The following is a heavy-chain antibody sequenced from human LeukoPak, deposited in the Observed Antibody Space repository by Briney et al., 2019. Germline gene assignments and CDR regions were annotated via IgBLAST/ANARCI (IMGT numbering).Heavy chain of an antibody. CDR1: GYTFTSYG. CDR2: ISAYNGNT. Sequence: ASVKVSCKASGYTFTSYGISWVRQAPGQGLEWMGWISAYNGNTNYAQKLQGRVTMTTDTSTSTAYMELRSLRSEDTAVYHCARALGYCSSTSCDDYWGQGTLVTVSS. J-gene: IGHJ4*02. D-gene: IGHD2-2*01. V-gene: IGHV1-18*01. CDR3: ARALGYCSSTSCDDY.